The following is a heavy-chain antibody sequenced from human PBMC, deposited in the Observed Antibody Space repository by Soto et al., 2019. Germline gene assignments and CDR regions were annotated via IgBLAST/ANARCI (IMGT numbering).Heavy chain of an antibody. CDR1: GFTFSSYS. CDR2: ISSSSSYI. V-gene: IGHV3-21*01. CDR3: ARIPKYQLRDDYGDYVM. J-gene: IGHJ4*02. D-gene: IGHD4-17*01. Sequence: GGSLRLSCAASGFTFSSYSMNWVRQAPGKGLEWVSSISSSSSYIYYADSVKGRFTISRDNGKNSLYLQMTSLRAEDTALYYCARIPKYQLRDDYGDYVMWGQGTLVTVSS.